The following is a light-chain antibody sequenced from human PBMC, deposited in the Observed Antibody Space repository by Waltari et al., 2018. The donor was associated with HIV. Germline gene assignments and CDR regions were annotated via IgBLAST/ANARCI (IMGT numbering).Light chain of an antibody. CDR3: SSYTSSRYV. V-gene: IGLV2-14*03. J-gene: IGLJ1*01. CDR1: SSDVGGYNY. Sequence: QSALTQPASVSGSPGQSITISCTGTSSDVGGYNYVSWYQQHPGKAPKLMIYDVSNRPSGVSNRVSGSKSGNTASLTISGLQAEDEADYYCSSYTSSRYVFGTGTKVTVL. CDR2: DVS.